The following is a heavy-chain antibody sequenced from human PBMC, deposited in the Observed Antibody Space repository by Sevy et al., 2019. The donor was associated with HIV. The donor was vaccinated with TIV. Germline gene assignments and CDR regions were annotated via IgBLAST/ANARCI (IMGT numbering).Heavy chain of an antibody. Sequence: GGSLRLSCAASGFTFTNYWMSWVRQAPGKGLEWVSSISSNSKYLYYADSVKGRFTVSRDNARSSLFLQLSDLRAGDTAVYYCARETGAAYYSDTSGFDYWGQGTLVTVSS. J-gene: IGHJ4*02. CDR1: GFTFTNYW. D-gene: IGHD3-22*01. V-gene: IGHV3-21*06. CDR2: ISSNSKYL. CDR3: ARETGAAYYSDTSGFDY.